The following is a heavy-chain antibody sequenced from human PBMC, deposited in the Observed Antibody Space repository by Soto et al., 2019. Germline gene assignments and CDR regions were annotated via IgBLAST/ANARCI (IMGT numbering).Heavy chain of an antibody. J-gene: IGHJ6*02. V-gene: IGHV1-18*01. CDR1: GYTFTGYG. D-gene: IGHD3-9*01. CDR2: ISAYNGNT. Sequence: ASVKVSCKASGYTFTGYGISWVRQAPGQGLEWMGWISAYNGNTNYAQKLQGRVTMTTDTSTSTAYMELRSLRSDDTAVYYCARDPFLRYFDWFRAPSYGMDVWGQGTTVTVSS. CDR3: ARDPFLRYFDWFRAPSYGMDV.